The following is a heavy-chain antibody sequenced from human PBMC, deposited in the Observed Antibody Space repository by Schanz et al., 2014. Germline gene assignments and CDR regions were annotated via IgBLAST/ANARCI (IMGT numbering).Heavy chain of an antibody. V-gene: IGHV1-46*01. Sequence: QVQLVQSGAEVKKPGASVKVSCKASGYTFTSYSMHWVRQAPGQGLEWMGIINPIGGSTNNAQKFQGRLTMTRDTSTSTSYMELTSLRFDDTAVYYCARDQSPYTNSSDVRYFDYWGQGSLVTVSS. CDR1: GYTFTSYS. D-gene: IGHD6-6*01. J-gene: IGHJ4*02. CDR3: ARDQSPYTNSSDVRYFDY. CDR2: INPIGGST.